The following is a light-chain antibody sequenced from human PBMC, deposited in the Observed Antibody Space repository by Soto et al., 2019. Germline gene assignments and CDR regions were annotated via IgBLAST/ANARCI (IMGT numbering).Light chain of an antibody. CDR2: KSS. Sequence: DIQMTQSPSTLSASVGDRVNITCRASESINRRLAWYQQKPGSAPKLLIYKSSTLESGVPSRFSGSGYGTEFPLTISGLQPDDFAPYYCQRFDTSNAMYFFGPGTKVDIK. CDR3: QRFDTSNAMYF. CDR1: ESINRR. J-gene: IGKJ2*01. V-gene: IGKV1-5*03.